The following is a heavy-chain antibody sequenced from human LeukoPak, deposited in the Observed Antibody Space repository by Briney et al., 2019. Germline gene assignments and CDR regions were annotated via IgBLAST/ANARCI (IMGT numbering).Heavy chain of an antibody. D-gene: IGHD6-19*01. CDR2: IFYSGST. Sequence: PSETLSLTCTVSDGSISSGSYYWGWIRQPPGKGLEWIGSIFYSGSTYYNPSPKSRVTISVDTSKNQFSLKLSSVTAADTAVYYCARHSSWIAVASGPYFDYWGQGTLVTVSS. J-gene: IGHJ4*02. CDR3: ARHSSWIAVASGPYFDY. V-gene: IGHV4-39*01. CDR1: DGSISSGSYY.